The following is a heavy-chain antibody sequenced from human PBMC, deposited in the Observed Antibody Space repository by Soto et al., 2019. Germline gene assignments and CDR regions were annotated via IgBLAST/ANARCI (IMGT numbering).Heavy chain of an antibody. CDR2: IYYSGST. V-gene: IGHV4-59*12. D-gene: IGHD6-6*01. CDR1: GGSIRSYY. Sequence: VTRSHTSTVSGGSIRSYYWSGSRQPPGKGQEWIGYIYYSGSTSYNPSLKSRVTISVDTSKNQFYLKLSSVTAADTAVYSGASLSCSIAGHPFAFSGQGSLVTLAS. CDR3: ASLSCSIAGHPFAF. J-gene: IGHJ4*02.